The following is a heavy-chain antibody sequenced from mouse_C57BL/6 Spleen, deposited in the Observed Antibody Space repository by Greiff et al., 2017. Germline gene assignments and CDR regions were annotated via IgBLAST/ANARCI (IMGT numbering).Heavy chain of an antibody. V-gene: IGHV1-22*01. CDR2: INPNNGGT. Sequence: EVQLQQSGPELVKPGASVKMSCKASGYTFTDYNMHWVKQSHGKSLEWIGYINPNNGGTSYNQKFKGKATLTVNKSSSTAYMALRSLTAEDSAVYYCARGGYCGSSFWYVDVWGTGTTVTVSS. CDR3: ARGGYCGSSFWYVDV. D-gene: IGHD1-1*01. CDR1: GYTFTDYN. J-gene: IGHJ1*03.